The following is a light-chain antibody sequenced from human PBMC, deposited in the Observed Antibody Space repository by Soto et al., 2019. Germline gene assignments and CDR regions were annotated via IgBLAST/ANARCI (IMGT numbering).Light chain of an antibody. CDR2: AAS. J-gene: IGKJ1*01. CDR3: LQHNSYPWT. V-gene: IGKV1-17*01. Sequence: DIQMTQSQSSLSASVGDRVTINCRASQGISNDLGWYQQKPGKAPKRLIYAASSLQSGVPSRFSGSGSGTEFTLTISILQPEDFATYYCLQHNSYPWTFGQGTKVEIK. CDR1: QGISND.